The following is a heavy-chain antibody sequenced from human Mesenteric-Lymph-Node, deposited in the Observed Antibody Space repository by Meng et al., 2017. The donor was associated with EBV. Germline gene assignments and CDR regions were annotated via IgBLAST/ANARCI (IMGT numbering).Heavy chain of an antibody. CDR2: IYHSGST. D-gene: IGHD2-2*01. J-gene: IGHJ5*02. CDR3: ASHRYCSSTSCSWFDP. V-gene: IGHV4-4*02. Sequence: QVRGEEAGPGLVKPSGPLSLTCAVSGGSISSSNWWSWVRQPPGKGLEWIGEIYHSGSTNYNPSLKSRVTISVDKSKNQFSLKLSSVTAADTAVYYCASHRYCSSTSCSWFDPWGQGTLVTVSS. CDR1: GGSISSSNW.